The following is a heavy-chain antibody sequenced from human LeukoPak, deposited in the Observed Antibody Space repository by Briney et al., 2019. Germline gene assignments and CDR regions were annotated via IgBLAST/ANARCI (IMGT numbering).Heavy chain of an antibody. CDR3: ARHDGRGGNTMGALDS. D-gene: IGHD3-3*01. J-gene: IGHJ4*02. Sequence: SETLSRTCTISGGSISSNNHYWGWIRQPPGKRQEWIGSLYYSRTTYYNPSLNSRVTISVVTSKNQFSLQLNSVTAADTAVYYCARHDGRGGNTMGALDSWGQGSLVTVSS. CDR1: GGSISSNNHY. V-gene: IGHV4-39*01. CDR2: LYYSRTT.